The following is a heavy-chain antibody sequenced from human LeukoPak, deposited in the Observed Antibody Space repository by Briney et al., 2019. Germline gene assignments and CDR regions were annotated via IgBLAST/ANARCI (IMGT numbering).Heavy chain of an antibody. J-gene: IGHJ2*01. CDR1: GFTVSSNE. Sequence: GGSLRLSCAASGFTVSSNEMSWVRQAPGKGLEWVSSISGGSTYYADSRKGRFTISRDNSKNTLHLQMNSLRAEDTAVYYCARNHYSYWYFDLWGRGTLITVSS. D-gene: IGHD1-14*01. V-gene: IGHV3-38-3*01. CDR2: ISGGST. CDR3: ARNHYSYWYFDL.